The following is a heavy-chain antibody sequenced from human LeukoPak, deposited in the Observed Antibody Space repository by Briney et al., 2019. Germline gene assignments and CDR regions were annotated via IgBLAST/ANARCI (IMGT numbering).Heavy chain of an antibody. CDR3: AKWGDYDVLTGYYVPDY. CDR2: ILGSGGST. D-gene: IGHD3-9*01. J-gene: IGHJ4*02. V-gene: IGHV3-23*01. Sequence: GGSLRLSCAASGFTFSNYAMSWVRQAPGKGLEWVSAILGSGGSTYYADSVKGRFTVSRDNSKSTLYLQMNSLRAEDTALYYCAKWGDYDVLTGYYVPDYWGQGTPVTVSS. CDR1: GFTFSNYA.